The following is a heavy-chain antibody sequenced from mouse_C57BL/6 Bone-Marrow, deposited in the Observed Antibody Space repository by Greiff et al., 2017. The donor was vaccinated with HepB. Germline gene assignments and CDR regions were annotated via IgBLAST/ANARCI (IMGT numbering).Heavy chain of an antibody. CDR3: ARRFYYYGLDY. J-gene: IGHJ2*01. CDR2: FHPYNDDT. D-gene: IGHD1-1*01. V-gene: IGHV1-47*01. Sequence: QVQLKESGAELVKPGASVKMSCKASGYTFTTYPIEWMKQNHGKSLEWIGNFHPYNDDTKYNEKFKGKATLTADKSSSTAYMQLSGLTSEDSAVYFCARRFYYYGLDYWGQGTTLTVSS. CDR1: GYTFTTYP.